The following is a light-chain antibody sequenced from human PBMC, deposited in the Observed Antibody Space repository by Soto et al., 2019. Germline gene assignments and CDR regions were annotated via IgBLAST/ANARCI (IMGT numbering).Light chain of an antibody. CDR2: DVN. J-gene: IGLJ2*01. Sequence: QSVLTQPRSVSGSPGQSITVSCTGSSRDVGGYNFVSWYQQHPGEAPKLILYDVNMRPSGVPDRISGSKSGSTAYLTISGLQADDEADYYCCSYAGSFSWVFGGGTKLTVL. CDR3: CSYAGSFSWV. V-gene: IGLV2-11*01. CDR1: SRDVGGYNF.